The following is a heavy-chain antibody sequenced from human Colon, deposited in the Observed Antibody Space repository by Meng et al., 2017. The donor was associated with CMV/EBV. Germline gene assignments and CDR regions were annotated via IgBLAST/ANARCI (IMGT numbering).Heavy chain of an antibody. V-gene: IGHV1-69*05. J-gene: IGHJ6*02. CDR2: DIPVFGTP. CDR1: GYTFTGYY. CDR3: AWPAQGNHYYYYALDI. Sequence: SVKVSCKASGYTFTGYYMHWVRQAPGQGLEWMGGDIPVFGTPEYAKKFQGRLTITTDEATTTAYMELKNLRSEDTAVYYCAWPAQGNHYYYYALDIWGQGTAVTVSS.